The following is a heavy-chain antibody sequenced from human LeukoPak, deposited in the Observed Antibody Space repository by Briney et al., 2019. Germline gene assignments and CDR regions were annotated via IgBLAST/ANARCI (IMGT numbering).Heavy chain of an antibody. J-gene: IGHJ4*02. D-gene: IGHD3-22*01. V-gene: IGHV3-23*01. CDR3: AKGLRRSYDSPPA. Sequence: GGSLRLSCAASGFTFSSYAMSWVRQALGKGLEWVSAISGSGGSTYYADSVKGRFTISRDNSKNTLYLQMNSLRAEDTAVYYCAKGLRRSYDSPPAWGQGTLVTVSS. CDR1: GFTFSSYA. CDR2: ISGSGGST.